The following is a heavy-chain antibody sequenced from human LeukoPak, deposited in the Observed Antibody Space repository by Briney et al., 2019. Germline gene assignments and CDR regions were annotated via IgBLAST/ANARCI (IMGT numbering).Heavy chain of an antibody. Sequence: SETLSLTCTVSGGSISSGDYYWSWIRQPPGKGLEWIGYIYYSGSTYYNPSLKSRVTISVDTSKNQFSLKLSSVTAADTAIYYCQSRFLEWLLDYWGQGTLVTVSS. CDR1: GGSISSGDYY. CDR2: IYYSGST. CDR3: QSRFLEWLLDY. D-gene: IGHD3-3*01. J-gene: IGHJ4*02. V-gene: IGHV4-30-4*01.